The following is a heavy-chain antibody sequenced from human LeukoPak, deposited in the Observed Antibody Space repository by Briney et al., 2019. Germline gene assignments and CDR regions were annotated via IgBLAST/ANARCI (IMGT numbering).Heavy chain of an antibody. CDR1: GGSISSGDYY. J-gene: IGHJ4*02. D-gene: IGHD3-10*01. CDR3: ARGMLFGEPRFDY. V-gene: IGHV4-30-4*01. CDR2: IYYSGST. Sequence: PSETLSLTCTVSGGSISSGDYYWSWLRQPPGKGLEWIGYIYYSGSTYYNPSLKSRVTISVDTSKNQFSLKLSSVTAADTAVYYCARGMLFGEPRFDYWGQGTLVTVSS.